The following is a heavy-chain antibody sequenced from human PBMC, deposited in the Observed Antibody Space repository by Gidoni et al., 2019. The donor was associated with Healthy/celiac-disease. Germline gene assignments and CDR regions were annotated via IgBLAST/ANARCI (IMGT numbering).Heavy chain of an antibody. J-gene: IGHJ4*02. D-gene: IGHD1-26*01. Sequence: QVQLVESGGGVVQPGRSLRLSCAASGFPFSSYGMHWVRQAPGKGLEWVAVIWYDGSNKYYADSVKGRFTISRDNSKNTLYLQMNSLRAEDTSVFYCARDIGATTLGFDYWGQGTLVTVSS. CDR3: ARDIGATTLGFDY. CDR1: GFPFSSYG. V-gene: IGHV3-33*01. CDR2: IWYDGSNK.